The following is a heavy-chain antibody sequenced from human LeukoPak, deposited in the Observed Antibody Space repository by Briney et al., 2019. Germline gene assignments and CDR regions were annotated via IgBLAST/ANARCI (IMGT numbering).Heavy chain of an antibody. CDR2: ISSSGSYT. CDR1: GFTFSSYS. Sequence: PGGSLRLSCAASGFTFSSYSMNWVRQAPGKGLEWISFISSSGSYTYYGDSLKGRFTISRDNAKNSLYLQMNSLRAEDTAVYYCARPSYYYDSSGSVSGAFDIGGQGTMVTVSS. V-gene: IGHV3-21*01. CDR3: ARPSYYYDSSGSVSGAFDI. D-gene: IGHD3-22*01. J-gene: IGHJ3*02.